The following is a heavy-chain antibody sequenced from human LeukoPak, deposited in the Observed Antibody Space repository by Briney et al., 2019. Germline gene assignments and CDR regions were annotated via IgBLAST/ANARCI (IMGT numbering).Heavy chain of an antibody. V-gene: IGHV3-48*04. CDR2: VSSSGTI. D-gene: IGHD4-17*01. CDR1: GCTFSSYS. Sequence: GGSLRLSCAASGCTFSSYSMNSVRQAPGKGLEWVSYVSSSGTIYYTDPVRGRFTISRDNAKNSLYLQMNSLRAEDTAVYYCAREILYGXFSFDYWSQGTLVTVSS. J-gene: IGHJ4*02. CDR3: AREILYGXFSFDY.